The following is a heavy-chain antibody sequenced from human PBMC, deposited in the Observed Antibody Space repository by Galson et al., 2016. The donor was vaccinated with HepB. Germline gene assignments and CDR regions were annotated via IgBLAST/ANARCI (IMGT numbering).Heavy chain of an antibody. CDR2: INHSGST. CDR1: GRSFSGYF. V-gene: IGHV4-34*01. Sequence: SETLSLTCAVYGRSFSGYFWTWIRQAPGKGLEWIGEINHSGSTNYSPSLKTRVSILVDTSKNQFSLRLSPVTAADTAVYYCAAPPPYCDGDCYAPLGRRDRGIRHLQFWGQGTLVTVSS. D-gene: IGHD2-21*02. J-gene: IGHJ1*01. CDR3: AAPPPYCDGDCYAPLGRRDRGIRHLQF.